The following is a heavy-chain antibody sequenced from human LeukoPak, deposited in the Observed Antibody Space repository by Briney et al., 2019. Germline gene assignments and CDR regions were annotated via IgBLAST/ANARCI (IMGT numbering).Heavy chain of an antibody. CDR3: ARGGSYSSSSHFDY. J-gene: IGHJ4*02. V-gene: IGHV4-34*01. Sequence: PSETLSLTCAVYGGSFSGYYWSXXRQPPGKXLXWIGEINHSGSTNYNPSLKSRVTISVDXSKNQFSLKLSSVTAADTAVYYCARGGSYSSSSHFDYWGQGTLVTVSS. CDR2: INHSGST. CDR1: GGSFSGYY. D-gene: IGHD6-6*01.